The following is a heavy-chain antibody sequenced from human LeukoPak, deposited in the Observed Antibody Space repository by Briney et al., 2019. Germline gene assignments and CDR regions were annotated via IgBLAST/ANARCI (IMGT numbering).Heavy chain of an antibody. V-gene: IGHV3-74*03. CDR2: INHDGST. CDR3: ATEIRAVQDLYY. CDR1: GFTFSGYW. D-gene: IGHD3-10*01. Sequence: GGSLRLSCAASGFTFSGYWMHWVRQAPGKGLVWVARINHDGSTTYADSVKGRFTISRDDAKNSLYLQLNDLRAEDTAVYYCATEIRAVQDLYYWGQGTLVTVSS. J-gene: IGHJ4*02.